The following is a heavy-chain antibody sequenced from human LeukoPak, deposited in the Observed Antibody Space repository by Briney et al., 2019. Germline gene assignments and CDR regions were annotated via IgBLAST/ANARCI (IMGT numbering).Heavy chain of an antibody. Sequence: PGGSLRLSCAASGFTFSSYAMHWVRQAPGKGLEWVAVISYDGSNKYYADSVKGRFTISRDNAGNSLYLQINSLRVDDTAVYYCAKGTVGAKYWGQGTLVTVSS. CDR1: GFTFSSYA. J-gene: IGHJ4*02. CDR2: ISYDGSNK. CDR3: AKGTVGAKY. D-gene: IGHD1-26*01. V-gene: IGHV3-30-3*01.